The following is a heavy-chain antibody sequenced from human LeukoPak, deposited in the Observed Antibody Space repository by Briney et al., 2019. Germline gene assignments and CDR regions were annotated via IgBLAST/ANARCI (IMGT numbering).Heavy chain of an antibody. CDR3: ARDLKGYCSSTSCSGGYYYYGMDV. J-gene: IGHJ6*02. CDR2: IYYSGST. D-gene: IGHD2-2*01. V-gene: IGHV4-30-4*01. Sequence: PSETLSLTCTVSGGSISSGDYYWSWIRQPPGKGLEWIGYIYYSGSTYYHPSLKSRVTISVDTSKNQFSLKLSSVTAADTAVYYCARDLKGYCSSTSCSGGYYYYGMDVWGQGTTVTVSS. CDR1: GGSISSGDYY.